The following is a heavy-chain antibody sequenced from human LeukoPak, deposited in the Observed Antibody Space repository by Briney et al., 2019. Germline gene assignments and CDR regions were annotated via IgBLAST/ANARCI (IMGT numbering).Heavy chain of an antibody. CDR3: ARGALGYSSSPFDY. J-gene: IGHJ4*02. D-gene: IGHD6-13*01. CDR2: ISSYNGNT. V-gene: IGHV1-18*04. Sequence: ASVTDSCKACGYIFTNYGISWVRQAAGQGLKWMGWISSYNGNTNYAQKLQGRVTMTTDTSTSTAYMELRSLRSDDTAVYYCARGALGYSSSPFDYWGQGTLVTVSS. CDR1: GYIFTNYG.